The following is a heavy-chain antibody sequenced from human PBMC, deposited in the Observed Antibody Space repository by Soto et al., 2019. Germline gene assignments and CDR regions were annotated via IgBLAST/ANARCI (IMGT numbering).Heavy chain of an antibody. CDR2: IFSGGET. V-gene: IGHV3-53*02. CDR1: GFTVSNKY. Sequence: EVQLVETGGGLIQPGGSLRLSCAASGFTVSNKYMSWVRQAPGKGLEWISVIFSGGETYYADSVKGRFTISRDNSKKTLYLQMSSLRADDTAMYYCARGGSGYYYGLDVWGQGTTVTVSS. D-gene: IGHD3-10*01. J-gene: IGHJ6*02. CDR3: ARGGSGYYYGLDV.